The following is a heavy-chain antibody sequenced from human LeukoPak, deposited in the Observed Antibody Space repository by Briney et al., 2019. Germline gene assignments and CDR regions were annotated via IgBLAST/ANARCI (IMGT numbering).Heavy chain of an antibody. CDR3: VRDSSGWEKGVFDY. Sequence: GASVKVSCKASGYTFTSYGISWVRQAPGQGLEWMGWISAYNGNTNYAQKLQGRVTMTTDTSTSTAYMELRSLRSDDTAVYYCVRDSSGWEKGVFDYWGQGTLVTVSS. CDR2: ISAYNGNT. CDR1: GYTFTSYG. V-gene: IGHV1-18*01. D-gene: IGHD6-19*01. J-gene: IGHJ4*02.